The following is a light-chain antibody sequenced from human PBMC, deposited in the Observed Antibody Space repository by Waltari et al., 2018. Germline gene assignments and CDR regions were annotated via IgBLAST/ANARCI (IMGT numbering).Light chain of an antibody. V-gene: IGKV1-12*01. CDR1: KDISRW. CDR2: DAS. CDR3: QHGNTFPLT. J-gene: IGKJ4*01. Sequence: DIQMTQSPSSVSASVGARVLITCRASKDISRWLAWYQQTPGKAPKFLIYDASTLQSGVPSRFSGTGSGTEFTLTISSLQPEDFATYYCQHGNTFPLTFGGGTKVEIK.